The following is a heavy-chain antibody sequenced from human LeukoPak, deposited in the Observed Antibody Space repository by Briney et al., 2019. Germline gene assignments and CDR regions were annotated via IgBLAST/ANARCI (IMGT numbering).Heavy chain of an antibody. Sequence: GGSLRLSCAASGFTFSSYWMHWVRQAPGKGLVWVSRINSDGSSTSYADTVKGRFTISRDNAKNTLYLQMNSLRAEDTAVYYCARGRAIAAAGPSDYWGQGTLVTVSS. V-gene: IGHV3-74*01. D-gene: IGHD6-13*01. CDR3: ARGRAIAAAGPSDY. J-gene: IGHJ4*02. CDR1: GFTFSSYW. CDR2: INSDGSST.